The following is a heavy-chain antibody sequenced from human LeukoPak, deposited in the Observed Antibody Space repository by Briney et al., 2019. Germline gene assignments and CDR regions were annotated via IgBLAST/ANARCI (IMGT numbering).Heavy chain of an antibody. CDR1: GFTFSDYY. J-gene: IGHJ3*02. D-gene: IGHD4-17*01. CDR3: AREDPTDYGDSDAFDI. CDR2: ISSSGSTI. V-gene: IGHV3-11*04. Sequence: PGGSLRLSCAASGFTFSDYYMSWIRQAPGKGLEWVSYISSSGSTIYYADSVRGRFTISRDNAKNSLYLQMNSLRAEDTAVYYCAREDPTDYGDSDAFDIWGQGTMVTVSS.